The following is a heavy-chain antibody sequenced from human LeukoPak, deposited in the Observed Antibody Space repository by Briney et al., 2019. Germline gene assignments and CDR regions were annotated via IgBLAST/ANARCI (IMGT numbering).Heavy chain of an antibody. Sequence: VASVKVSCKASGGTFSSYAISWVRQAPGQGLEWMGGIIPIFGTANYAQKFQGRVTITADESTSTAYMELSSLRSEDTAVYYCARMGSGSYPGLDAFDIWGQGTMVTVSS. J-gene: IGHJ3*02. D-gene: IGHD1-26*01. CDR2: IIPIFGTA. V-gene: IGHV1-69*13. CDR1: GGTFSSYA. CDR3: ARMGSGSYPGLDAFDI.